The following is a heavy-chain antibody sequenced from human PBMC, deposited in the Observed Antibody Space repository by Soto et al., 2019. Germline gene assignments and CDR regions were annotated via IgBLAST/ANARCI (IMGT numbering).Heavy chain of an antibody. V-gene: IGHV1-18*01. CDR1: GYTFTSYG. D-gene: IGHD3-10*02. J-gene: IGHJ4*02. Sequence: GAEVKKPGASVKVSCKASGYTFTSYGISWVRQAPGQGLEWMGWISNYNGDTNYAQKLQGRVTMTTDTSTSTAYMELRSLKSDDTAVYYCTRGGQLFAGNYFDYWGQGTLVTVSS. CDR2: ISNYNGDT. CDR3: TRGGQLFAGNYFDY.